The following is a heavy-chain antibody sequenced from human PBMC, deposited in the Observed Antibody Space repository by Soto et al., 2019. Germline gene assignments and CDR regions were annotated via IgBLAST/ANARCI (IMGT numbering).Heavy chain of an antibody. CDR3: ARDRYDFWSGPPAYYNYYMDV. D-gene: IGHD3-3*01. V-gene: IGHV3-53*04. Sequence: EVQLVESGGGLVQPGGSLRLSCAASGFPVSTNYMSWVRQAPGKGLEWVSTIYGGGSTYYADSVKGRFTISRHSSKNTLYLQMSSLRAEDTAVYYCARDRYDFWSGPPAYYNYYMDVWGTGTTVTVSS. CDR1: GFPVSTNY. J-gene: IGHJ6*03. CDR2: IYGGGST.